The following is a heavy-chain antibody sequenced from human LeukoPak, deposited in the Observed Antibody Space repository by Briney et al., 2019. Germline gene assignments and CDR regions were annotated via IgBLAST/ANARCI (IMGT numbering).Heavy chain of an antibody. Sequence: GSLKLSWAASGFPFSDYYMSWIRQAPGKGLEWVSYTSSSGSTIYYADSVKGRFTIFRDNAKNSLYLQMNSLRAEDTAVYYCARGPNWRSDYWGQGTLVTVSS. CDR1: GFPFSDYY. V-gene: IGHV3-11*01. J-gene: IGHJ4*02. CDR3: ARGPNWRSDY. D-gene: IGHD1-1*01. CDR2: TSSSGSTI.